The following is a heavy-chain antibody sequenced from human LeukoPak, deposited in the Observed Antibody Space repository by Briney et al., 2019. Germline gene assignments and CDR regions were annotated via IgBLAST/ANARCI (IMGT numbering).Heavy chain of an antibody. V-gene: IGHV4-34*01. D-gene: IGHD3-3*01. CDR1: GGSFSGYY. Sequence: SETLSLTCAVYGGSFSGYYWSWIRQPPGKGLEWIREINHSGSTNYNPSLKSRVTISVDTSKNQFSLKLSSVTAADTAVYYCARGKGAYDFWSGYYKRRYYFDYWGQGTLVTVSS. J-gene: IGHJ4*02. CDR3: ARGKGAYDFWSGYYKRRYYFDY. CDR2: INHSGST.